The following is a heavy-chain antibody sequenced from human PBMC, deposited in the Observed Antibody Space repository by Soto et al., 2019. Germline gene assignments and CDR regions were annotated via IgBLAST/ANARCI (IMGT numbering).Heavy chain of an antibody. J-gene: IGHJ5*02. Sequence: QPGGSLRLSCAASGFPFSSYGMHWVRQAPGKGLEWVAFIWYDGSNKYYADSVKGRFTISRDNSKNTLYLQMNSLRAEDTAVYYCATDPPYYYDSSGYCGTYDPWGQGTLAPVSS. D-gene: IGHD3-22*01. CDR1: GFPFSSYG. CDR3: ATDPPYYYDSSGYCGTYDP. V-gene: IGHV3-30*02. CDR2: IWYDGSNK.